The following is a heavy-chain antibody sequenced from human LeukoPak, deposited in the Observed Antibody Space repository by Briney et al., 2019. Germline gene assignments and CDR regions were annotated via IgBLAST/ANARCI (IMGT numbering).Heavy chain of an antibody. CDR1: GYSISSGYY. CDR3: ARESAGYSSGWTPGY. Sequence: PSETLSLTCTVSGYSISSGYYWGWIRQPPGKGLEWIGSIYHTGSTYYNPSLKSRVTISVDTSKNQFSLKLSSVTAADTAVYYCARESAGYSSGWTPGYWGQGTLVTVSS. V-gene: IGHV4-38-2*02. CDR2: IYHTGST. J-gene: IGHJ4*02. D-gene: IGHD6-19*01.